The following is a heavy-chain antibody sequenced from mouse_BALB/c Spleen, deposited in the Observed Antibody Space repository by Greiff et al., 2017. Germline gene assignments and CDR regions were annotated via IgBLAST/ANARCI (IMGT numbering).Heavy chain of an antibody. CDR3: ARGYGSSYWFAY. CDR2: ISYSGST. CDR1: GYSITSDYA. Sequence: EVQLQESGPGLVKPSQSLSLTCTVTGYSITSDYAWNWIRQFPGNKLEWMGYISYSGSTSYNPSLKSRISITRDTSKNQFFLQLNSVTTEDTATYYCARGYGSSYWFAYWGQGTLVTVSA. V-gene: IGHV3-2*02. J-gene: IGHJ3*01. D-gene: IGHD1-1*01.